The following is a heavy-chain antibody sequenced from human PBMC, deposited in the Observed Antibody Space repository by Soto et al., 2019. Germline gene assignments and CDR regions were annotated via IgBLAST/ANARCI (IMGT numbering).Heavy chain of an antibody. CDR3: ARRGGPGPKFDP. D-gene: IGHD3-10*01. J-gene: IGHJ5*02. V-gene: IGHV4-34*01. Sequence: SETLSLTCAVYGGSFSGYYWSWIRQPPGKGLEWIGEINHSGSTNYNPSLKSRVTISVDTSKNQFSLKLSSVTAADTAVYYCARRGGPGPKFDPWGQGTLVTVSS. CDR2: INHSGST. CDR1: GGSFSGYY.